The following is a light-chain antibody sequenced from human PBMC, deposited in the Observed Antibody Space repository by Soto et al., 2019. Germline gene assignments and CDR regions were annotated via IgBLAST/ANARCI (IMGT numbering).Light chain of an antibody. V-gene: IGKV3D-20*02. Sequence: EIVLTHSPGTLSLSPGERATLSCSASQSVSSSYLAWYQQKPGQAPRLLIYGASSRATGIPDRFSGSGSGTDFTLTISSLEPEDFAVYYCQQRSNWPPITFGQGTRLEIK. CDR3: QQRSNWPPIT. J-gene: IGKJ5*01. CDR1: QSVSSSY. CDR2: GAS.